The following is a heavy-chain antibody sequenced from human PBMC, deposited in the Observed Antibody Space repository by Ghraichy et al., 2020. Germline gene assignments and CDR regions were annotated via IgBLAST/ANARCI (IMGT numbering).Heavy chain of an antibody. V-gene: IGHV3-20*04. J-gene: IGHJ2*01. D-gene: IGHD6-19*01. CDR3: ARVVAVAGLGWYFDL. Sequence: GGSLRLSCAASGFTFDDYGMSWVRQAPGKGLEWVSGINWNGGSTGYADSVKGRFTISRDNAKNSLYLQMNSLRAEDTALYYCARVVAVAGLGWYFDLWGRGTLVTVSS. CDR1: GFTFDDYG. CDR2: INWNGGST.